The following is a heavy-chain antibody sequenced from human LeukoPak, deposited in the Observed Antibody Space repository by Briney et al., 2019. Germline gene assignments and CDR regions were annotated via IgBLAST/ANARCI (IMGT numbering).Heavy chain of an antibody. Sequence: GASVKVSCKASGGTFSSYAISWVRQVPGQGLEWMGGIIPIFGTANYAQKFQGRVTITADESTSTAYMELSSLRSEDTAVYYCARDNYGSGIKDYYYYYMDVWGKGTTVTISS. CDR1: GGTFSSYA. CDR3: ARDNYGSGIKDYYYYYMDV. J-gene: IGHJ6*03. V-gene: IGHV1-69*13. D-gene: IGHD3-10*01. CDR2: IIPIFGTA.